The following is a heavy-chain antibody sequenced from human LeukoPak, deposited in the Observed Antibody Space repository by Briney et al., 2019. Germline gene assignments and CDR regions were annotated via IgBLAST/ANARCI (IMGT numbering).Heavy chain of an antibody. CDR3: ARTFRRGGSYPFDY. Sequence: SVKVSCKASGGTFSSYAISWVRQAPGQGLEWMGRIIPIFGIANYAQKFQGRVTITADKSTSTAYMELSSLRSEDTAVYYCARTFRRGGSYPFDYWGQGTLVTVSS. J-gene: IGHJ4*02. D-gene: IGHD1-26*01. V-gene: IGHV1-69*04. CDR2: IIPIFGIA. CDR1: GGTFSSYA.